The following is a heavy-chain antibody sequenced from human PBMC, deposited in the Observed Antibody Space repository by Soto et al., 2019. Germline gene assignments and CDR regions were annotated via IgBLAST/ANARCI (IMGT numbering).Heavy chain of an antibody. CDR2: IYYSGST. J-gene: IGHJ6*03. CDR1: GGSISSYY. D-gene: IGHD3-10*01. Sequence: SETLSLTCTVSGGSISSYYWSWIRQPPGKGLEWIGYIYYSGSTNYNPSLKSRVTISVDTSKNQFSLKLSSVTAADTAVYYCATSMVRGVIPPDRTDYYYYYMDVWGKGTTVTVSS. CDR3: ATSMVRGVIPPDRTDYYYYYMDV. V-gene: IGHV4-59*01.